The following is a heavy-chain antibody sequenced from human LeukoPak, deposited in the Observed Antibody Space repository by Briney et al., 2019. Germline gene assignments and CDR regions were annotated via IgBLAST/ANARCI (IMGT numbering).Heavy chain of an antibody. CDR3: ARDRGDTANP. CDR1: GGSISSSSYY. Sequence: KSSETLSLTCTVSGGSISSSSYYWGWIRQPPGKGLEWIGSIYYSGSTYYNPSLKSRVTISVDTSKNQFSLKLSSVTAADTAVYYCARDRGDTANPWGQGTLVTVSS. CDR2: IYYSGST. V-gene: IGHV4-39*07. J-gene: IGHJ4*02. D-gene: IGHD5-18*01.